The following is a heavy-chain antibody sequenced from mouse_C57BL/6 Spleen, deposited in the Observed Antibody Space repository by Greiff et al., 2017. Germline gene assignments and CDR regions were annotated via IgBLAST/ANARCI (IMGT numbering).Heavy chain of an antibody. D-gene: IGHD2-4*01. Sequence: VQLQQSGPELVKPGASVKISCKASGYAFSSSWMNWVKQRPGKGLEWIGRIYPGDGDTNYNGKFKGKATLTADKSSSTAYMQLSSLTSEDSAVYFCAREGYYDYDGTGQFAYWGQGTLVTVSA. CDR3: AREGYYDYDGTGQFAY. V-gene: IGHV1-82*01. CDR1: GYAFSSSW. J-gene: IGHJ3*01. CDR2: IYPGDGDT.